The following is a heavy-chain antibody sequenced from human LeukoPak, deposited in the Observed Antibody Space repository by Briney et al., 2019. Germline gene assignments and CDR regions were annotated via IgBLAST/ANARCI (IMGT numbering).Heavy chain of an antibody. CDR3: ATSLGEYSSSSGGY. CDR1: GGSISSSNW. J-gene: IGHJ4*02. D-gene: IGHD6-6*01. Sequence: SETLSLTCAVSGGSISSSNWWSWVRQPPGKGLEWIGEIYHSGSTNYNPSLKSRVTISVDKSKNQFSLKLSSVTAADTAVYYCATSLGEYSSSSGGYWGQGTLVTVSS. V-gene: IGHV4-4*02. CDR2: IYHSGST.